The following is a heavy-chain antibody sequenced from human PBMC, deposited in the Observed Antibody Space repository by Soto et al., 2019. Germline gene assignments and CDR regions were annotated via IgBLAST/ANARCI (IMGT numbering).Heavy chain of an antibody. CDR1: GGTFSTYT. J-gene: IGHJ4*02. CDR3: ALGDNGDFFAF. V-gene: IGHV1-69*02. CDR2: IIPILDIT. D-gene: IGHD4-17*01. Sequence: QVQVVQSGAEVKKPGSSVKVSCKTSGGTFSTYTLSWVRQAPGQGLEWMGRIIPILDITTYAQKFQGRFTITADKPTSTAYLDLSSLRSEDTALYYCALGDNGDFFAFWGQGTLLSGSS.